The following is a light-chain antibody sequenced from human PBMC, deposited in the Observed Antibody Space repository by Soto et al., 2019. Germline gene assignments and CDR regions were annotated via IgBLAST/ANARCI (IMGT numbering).Light chain of an antibody. V-gene: IGLV2-11*01. CDR3: NSYVGSNNYV. Sequence: QSVLAQPRSVSGSPGQSVTISCTGSSSDVGAYNFVSWYQQHPGKAPKLMIYDVSKRPSGVPDRFSGSKSGNTASLTVSGLQADDEADYYCNSYVGSNNYVFGTGTKVTVL. J-gene: IGLJ1*01. CDR1: SSDVGAYNF. CDR2: DVS.